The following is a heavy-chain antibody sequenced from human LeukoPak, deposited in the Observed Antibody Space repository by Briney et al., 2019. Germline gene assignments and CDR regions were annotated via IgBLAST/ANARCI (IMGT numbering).Heavy chain of an antibody. D-gene: IGHD6-19*01. CDR3: AKGGIAVAGTWFDP. CDR2: MSWNGGNI. V-gene: IGHV3-9*03. Sequence: PGGSLRLSCAASGFTFDDYAMHWVRQAPGKGLEWVSGMSWNGGNIGYADSVKGRFIISRDNARNSLYLQMNSLRAEDMALYYCAKGGIAVAGTWFDPWGQGTLVTVSS. CDR1: GFTFDDYA. J-gene: IGHJ5*02.